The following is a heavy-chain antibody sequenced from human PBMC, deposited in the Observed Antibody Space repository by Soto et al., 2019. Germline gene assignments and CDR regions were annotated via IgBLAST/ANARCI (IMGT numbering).Heavy chain of an antibody. D-gene: IGHD2-2*01. J-gene: IGHJ4*02. CDR3: AKDTGCSSTSCGPFDY. CDR2: ISWNSGSI. V-gene: IGHV3-9*01. CDR1: GFTFDDYA. Sequence: GGSLRLSCAASGFTFDDYAMHWVRQAPGKGLEWVSGISWNSGSIGYADSVKGRFTISRDNAKNSLYLQMNSLRAEDTALYYCAKDTGCSSTSCGPFDYWGQGTLVTVSS.